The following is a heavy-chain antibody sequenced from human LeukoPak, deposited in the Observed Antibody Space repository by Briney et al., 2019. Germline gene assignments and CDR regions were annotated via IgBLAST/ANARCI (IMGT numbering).Heavy chain of an antibody. J-gene: IGHJ4*02. CDR2: ISSSSTYM. CDR1: GFTFSSYA. Sequence: GGSLRLSCAASGFTFSSYAMNWVRQAPGKGLEWVSSISSSSTYMYYADSVKGRFTISRDNAKNSLYLQMNSLRAEDTAVYYCARDRYYGSGSYYNPGTFDYWGQGTLVTVSS. D-gene: IGHD3-10*01. CDR3: ARDRYYGSGSYYNPGTFDY. V-gene: IGHV3-21*04.